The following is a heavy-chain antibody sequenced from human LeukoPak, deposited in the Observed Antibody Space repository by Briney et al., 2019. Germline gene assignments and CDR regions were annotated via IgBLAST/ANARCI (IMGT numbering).Heavy chain of an antibody. D-gene: IGHD2-2*01. J-gene: IGHJ6*02. CDR2: ISAYNGNT. Sequence: ASVKVSCKASGYTFTSYGISWVRQAPGQGLEWMGWISAYNGNTNYAQELQGRATMTTDTSTSTAYMELRSLRSDDTAVYYCARDAGVVPAYYYYYGMDVWGQGTTVTVSS. CDR3: ARDAGVVPAYYYYYGMDV. CDR1: GYTFTSYG. V-gene: IGHV1-18*01.